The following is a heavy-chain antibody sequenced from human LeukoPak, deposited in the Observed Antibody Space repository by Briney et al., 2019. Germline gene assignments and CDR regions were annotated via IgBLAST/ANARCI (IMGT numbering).Heavy chain of an antibody. CDR3: AKDLGQLGYYYYYYGMDV. CDR1: GFTFSSYG. Sequence: GRSLRLSCAASGFTFSSYGMHWVRQAPGKGLEWVAVISYDGSNKYYADSVKGRFTISRDNSKNMLYLQMNSLRAEDTAVYYCAKDLGQLGYYYYYYGMDVWGQGTTVTVSS. CDR2: ISYDGSNK. D-gene: IGHD6-13*01. V-gene: IGHV3-30*18. J-gene: IGHJ6*02.